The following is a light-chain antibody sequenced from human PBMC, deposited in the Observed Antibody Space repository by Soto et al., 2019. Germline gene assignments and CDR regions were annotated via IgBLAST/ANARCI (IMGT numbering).Light chain of an antibody. J-gene: IGKJ1*01. CDR2: AAS. V-gene: IGKV1-5*01. Sequence: DIQMTQSPSTLSASIGDRVTITCRASQRINKWLAWHQQKPGKAPKLLIYAASSLQSGVPSRFSGSGSGTEFILTISSLQPDDFATYYCQQYDSYSWTFDQGTKVDIK. CDR1: QRINKW. CDR3: QQYDSYSWT.